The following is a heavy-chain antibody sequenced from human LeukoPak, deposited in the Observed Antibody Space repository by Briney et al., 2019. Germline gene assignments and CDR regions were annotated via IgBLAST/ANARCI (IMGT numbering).Heavy chain of an antibody. J-gene: IGHJ4*02. Sequence: GASVKVSCKASGYIFTSYGFAWVRQAPGQGLEWMGWISALNGNTNYAQKFQGRVTMTTDTSTSTAYMELRSLTSDDTATYYCARDPEGVTPLDYWGQGTLVTVSS. D-gene: IGHD3-10*01. CDR2: ISALNGNT. CDR3: ARDPEGVTPLDY. CDR1: GYIFTSYG. V-gene: IGHV1-18*01.